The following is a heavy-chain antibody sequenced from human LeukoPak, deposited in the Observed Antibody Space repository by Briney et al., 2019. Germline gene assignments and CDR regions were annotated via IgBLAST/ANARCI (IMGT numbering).Heavy chain of an antibody. CDR2: INHSGST. D-gene: IGHD6-6*01. V-gene: IGHV4-34*01. J-gene: IGHJ6*02. CDR1: GGPFSGYY. CDR3: ARAQYSSSPGANGMDV. Sequence: SETLSLTCAVYGGPFSGYYWSWIRQPPGKGLEWIGEINHSGSTNYNPSLKSRVTISVDTSKNQFSLKLSSVTAADTAVYYCARAQYSSSPGANGMDVWGQGTTVTVSS.